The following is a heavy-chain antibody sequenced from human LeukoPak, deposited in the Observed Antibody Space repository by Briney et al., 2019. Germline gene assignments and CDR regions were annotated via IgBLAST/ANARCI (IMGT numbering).Heavy chain of an antibody. CDR1: GGSIRSSNYY. J-gene: IGHJ4*02. Sequence: SEALSLTCTVSGGSIRSSNYYWGWIRQPPGKGLEWIGSIYYSGSTYYNPSLKSRVTISVDTSKNQFSLKLSSVTVADTAVYSCARHVRSGSSFDYWGQGTLVTVSS. V-gene: IGHV4-39*01. CDR2: IYYSGST. CDR3: ARHVRSGSSFDY. D-gene: IGHD1-26*01.